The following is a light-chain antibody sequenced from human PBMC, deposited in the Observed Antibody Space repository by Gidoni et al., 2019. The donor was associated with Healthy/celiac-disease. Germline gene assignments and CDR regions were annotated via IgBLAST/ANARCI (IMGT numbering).Light chain of an antibody. V-gene: IGKV3-11*01. CDR3: QQRSNWPLT. Sequence: EIVLTHSPATLSLSPGERATLSCRASQSFSSYLAWYQQKPGQAPRLLIYDASNRATGIPARFSGSGSGTDFTLTISSLEPEDFAVYYCQQRSNWPLTFGGXTKVEIK. J-gene: IGKJ4*01. CDR1: QSFSSY. CDR2: DAS.